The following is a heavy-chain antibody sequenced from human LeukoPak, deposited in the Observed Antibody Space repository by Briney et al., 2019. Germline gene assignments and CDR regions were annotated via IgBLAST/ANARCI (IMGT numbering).Heavy chain of an antibody. Sequence: PSETLSLTCTVSGYSISSGYYWGWIRQPPGKGLEWIGSIYYSGSTYYNPSLKSRVTISVDTSKNQFSLKLGSVTAADTAVYYCARDSWESSRNFDYWGQGTLVTVSS. CDR3: ARDSWESSRNFDY. CDR1: GYSISSGYY. J-gene: IGHJ4*02. D-gene: IGHD6-13*01. V-gene: IGHV4-38-2*02. CDR2: IYYSGST.